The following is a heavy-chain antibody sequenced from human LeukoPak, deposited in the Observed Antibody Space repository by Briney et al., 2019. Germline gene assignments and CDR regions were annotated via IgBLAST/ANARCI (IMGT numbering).Heavy chain of an antibody. CDR1: GFTFSSYA. J-gene: IGHJ4*02. Sequence: GGSLRLSCAASGFTFSSYAMHWVRQASGKGLEWVGRIRSKANSYATAYAASVKGRFTISRDDSKNTAYLQMNSLKTEDTAVYYCTPNYYDSSGYPPLDYWGQGTLVTVSS. D-gene: IGHD3-22*01. CDR2: IRSKANSYAT. V-gene: IGHV3-73*01. CDR3: TPNYYDSSGYPPLDY.